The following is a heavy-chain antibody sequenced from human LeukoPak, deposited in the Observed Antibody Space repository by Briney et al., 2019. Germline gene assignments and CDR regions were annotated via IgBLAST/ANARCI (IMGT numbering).Heavy chain of an antibody. CDR3: ARDGDYYGSGSYWGAPFDY. CDR2: ISSSSSYI. Sequence: GGSLRLSCAASGFTFSSYSMNWVRQAPGKGLEWVSSISSSSSYIYYADSVKGRFTISRDNSKNTLYLQMNSLRAEDTAVYYCARDGDYYGSGSYWGAPFDYWGQGTLVTVSS. V-gene: IGHV3-21*01. J-gene: IGHJ4*02. CDR1: GFTFSSYS. D-gene: IGHD3-10*01.